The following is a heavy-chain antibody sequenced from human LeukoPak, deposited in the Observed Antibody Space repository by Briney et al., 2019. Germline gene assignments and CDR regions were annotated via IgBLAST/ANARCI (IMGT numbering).Heavy chain of an antibody. J-gene: IGHJ4*02. Sequence: GRSLRLSCAASGFTFSTYGMHWVRQAPGKGLEWVAVIWYDGSNKYYADSVKGRFTISRDNSENTLYLQMNSLRAEDTAVYYCARDIGIAAAGTLDYWGQGTLVTVSS. CDR2: IWYDGSNK. CDR3: ARDIGIAAAGTLDY. V-gene: IGHV3-33*01. CDR1: GFTFSTYG. D-gene: IGHD6-13*01.